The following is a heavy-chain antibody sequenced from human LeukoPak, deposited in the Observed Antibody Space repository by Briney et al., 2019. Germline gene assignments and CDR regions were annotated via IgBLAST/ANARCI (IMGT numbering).Heavy chain of an antibody. J-gene: IGHJ5*02. D-gene: IGHD1-26*01. CDR2: ISYDGSNK. CDR3: AGGFYSGSFDP. Sequence: PGGSLRLPCAASGFTFSSYAMHWVRQAPGKGLEWVAVISYDGSNKYYVDSVKGRFTISRDNAKNSLFLQMNSLRAEDTAVYYCAGGFYSGSFDPWGQGTLVTVSS. V-gene: IGHV3-30-3*01. CDR1: GFTFSSYA.